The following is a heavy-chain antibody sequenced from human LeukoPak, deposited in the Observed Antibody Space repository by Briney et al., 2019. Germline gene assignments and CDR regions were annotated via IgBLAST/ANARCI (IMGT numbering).Heavy chain of an antibody. J-gene: IGHJ6*02. CDR1: GGSISSGGYY. D-gene: IGHD4-11*01. V-gene: IGHV4-31*03. CDR3: ATTTRYYYGMDV. CDR2: IYYSGST. Sequence: PSETLSLTCTVSGGSISSGGYYWSWIRQHPGKGLEWIGYIYYSGSTYYNPSLKSRVTISVDTSKNQFSLKLSSVTAADTAVYYCATTTRYYYGMDVWGQGTTVTVSS.